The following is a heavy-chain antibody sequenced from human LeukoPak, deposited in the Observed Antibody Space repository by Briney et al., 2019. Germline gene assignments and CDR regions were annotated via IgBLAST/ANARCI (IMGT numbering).Heavy chain of an antibody. Sequence: WRALRLPFAGSGIPFSSYGLHWVRQAPGKGVELVAVIWYDGSNKYYADSVKGRFTISRDNSKNTLYLQMNSLRAEDTAVYYCARDHTSIAAPPGYWGQGTLVTVSS. CDR2: IWYDGSNK. D-gene: IGHD6-6*01. J-gene: IGHJ4*02. CDR1: GIPFSSYG. V-gene: IGHV3-33*01. CDR3: ARDHTSIAAPPGY.